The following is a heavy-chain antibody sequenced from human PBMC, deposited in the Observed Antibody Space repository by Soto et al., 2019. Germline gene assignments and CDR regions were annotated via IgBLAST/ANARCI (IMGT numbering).Heavy chain of an antibody. J-gene: IGHJ5*02. Sequence: SETLSLTCAVYGGSFSGYYWSWIRQPPGKGLELIGEINHSGSTNYNPSLKSRVTISVDTSKNQFSLKLSAVTAADTAVYYCARGSGYSTLNWFDPWGQGTLVTVS. D-gene: IGHD4-4*01. CDR3: ARGSGYSTLNWFDP. V-gene: IGHV4-34*01. CDR1: GGSFSGYY. CDR2: INHSGST.